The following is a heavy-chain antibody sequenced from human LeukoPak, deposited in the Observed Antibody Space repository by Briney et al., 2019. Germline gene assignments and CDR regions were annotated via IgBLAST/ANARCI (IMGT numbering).Heavy chain of an antibody. CDR2: INPNSGGT. D-gene: IGHD2-21*02. Sequence: ASVKVSCKASGYTFTGYYMHWVRQAPGQGLEWMGWINPNSGGTNYAQKFQGRVTMTRDTSISTAYMELSRLRSDDTAVYYCARSRSIVVVTAMTPFDYWGQGTLVTVSS. J-gene: IGHJ4*02. CDR1: GYTFTGYY. CDR3: ARSRSIVVVTAMTPFDY. V-gene: IGHV1-2*02.